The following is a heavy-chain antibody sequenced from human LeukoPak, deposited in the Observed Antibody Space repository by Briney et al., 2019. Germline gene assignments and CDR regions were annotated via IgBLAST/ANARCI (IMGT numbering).Heavy chain of an antibody. J-gene: IGHJ3*02. D-gene: IGHD2-2*01. CDR1: GFTFSSYA. V-gene: IGHV3-30-3*01. CDR2: ISYDGSNK. CDR3: ARIKCSITCPGALDM. Sequence: PGGSLRLSCAASGFTFSSYAMHWVRQAPGKGLEWVAVISYDGSNKYYADSVKGRFTISRDNARKSLYLQMNSLRGEDTAVYFCARIKCSITCPGALDMWGQGTMVTVSS.